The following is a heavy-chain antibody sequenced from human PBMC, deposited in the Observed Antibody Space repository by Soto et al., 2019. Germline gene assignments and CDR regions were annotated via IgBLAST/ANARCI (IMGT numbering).Heavy chain of an antibody. CDR1: GGSISSYY. V-gene: IGHV4-59*01. CDR2: IYYIGST. CDR3: ARGLRRQLLNWFDP. J-gene: IGHJ5*02. Sequence: SETLSLTCTVSGGSISSYYWSWIRQPPEKGLEWIGYIYYIGSTNYNPSLKSRVTISVDTSKNQFSLKLSSVTAADTAVYYCARGLRRQLLNWFDPWGQGTLVTVSS. D-gene: IGHD2-2*01.